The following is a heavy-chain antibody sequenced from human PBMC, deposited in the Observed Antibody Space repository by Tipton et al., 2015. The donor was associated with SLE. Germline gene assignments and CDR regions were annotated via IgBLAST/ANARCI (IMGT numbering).Heavy chain of an antibody. J-gene: IGHJ4*02. CDR2: ISYSGNT. CDR3: ARMPPGGWNYYFDY. Sequence: TLSLTCTVSGGSIGSHYWTLIRQPPGKGLAWIGWISYSGNTNFNPSLKSRVTISIDRSGSQFSLSLTSVTAADTAVYYCARMPPGGWNYYFDYWGQGTPVTVSS. CDR1: GGSIGSHY. V-gene: IGHV4-59*11. D-gene: IGHD1-7*01.